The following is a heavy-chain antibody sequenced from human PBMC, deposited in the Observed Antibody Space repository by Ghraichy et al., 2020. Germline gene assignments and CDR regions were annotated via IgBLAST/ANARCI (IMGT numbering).Heavy chain of an antibody. CDR1: GYTFTSYG. CDR3: ARDDTLGFFDY. D-gene: IGHD2-2*02. CDR2: ISGYSGNT. V-gene: IGHV1-18*04. Sequence: ASVKVSCKASGYTFTSYGISWVRQAPGQGLEWMGWISGYSGNTNYAQKVQGRVTMTTDTSTSTAYMELRSLRSDDTAVYYCARDDTLGFFDYWGQGTLVTVSS. J-gene: IGHJ4*02.